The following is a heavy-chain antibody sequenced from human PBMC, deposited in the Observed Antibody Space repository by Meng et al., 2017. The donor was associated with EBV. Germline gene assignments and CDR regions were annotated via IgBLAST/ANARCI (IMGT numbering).Heavy chain of an antibody. CDR1: GRSSCGYY. V-gene: IGHV4-34*01. J-gene: IGHJ5*02. CDR2: INHSGST. Sequence: QVQLQQWGAVLLKPSXXLSLTRAVYGRSSCGYYWSWIRQPPGKGLEWIGEINHSGSTNYNPSLKSRVTISVDTSKNQCSLKLSSVTAAETAVYYCARGGGNRGGIVGATYRLNWFDPWGQGTLVTVSS. D-gene: IGHD1-26*01. CDR3: ARGGGNRGGIVGATYRLNWFDP.